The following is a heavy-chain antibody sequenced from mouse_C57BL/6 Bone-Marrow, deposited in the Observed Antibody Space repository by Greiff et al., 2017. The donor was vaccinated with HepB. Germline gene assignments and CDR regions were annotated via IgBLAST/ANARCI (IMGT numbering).Heavy chain of an antibody. V-gene: IGHV5-12*01. CDR1: GFTFSDYY. Sequence: EVKVVESGGGLVQPGGSLKLSCAASGFTFSDYYMYWVRQTPEKRLEWVAYISNGGGSTYYPDTVKGRFTISRDNAKNTLYLQMSRLKSEDTAMYYCARWGLLRPYYFDYWGQGTTLTVSS. CDR3: ARWGLLRPYYFDY. D-gene: IGHD2-3*01. J-gene: IGHJ2*01. CDR2: ISNGGGST.